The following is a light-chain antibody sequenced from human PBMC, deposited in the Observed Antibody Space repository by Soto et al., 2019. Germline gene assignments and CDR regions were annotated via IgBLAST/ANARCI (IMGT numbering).Light chain of an antibody. V-gene: IGLV6-57*01. CDR2: EDN. CDR3: QSYDATNLV. J-gene: IGLJ3*02. CDR1: SGSIASNY. Sequence: NFMLTQPHSVSESPGKTVIISCTRSSGSIASNYVQWYQQRPGSSPTTVIYEDNQRPSGVPDRFSGSIDSSSNSASLTISGLETEDEADYYCQSYDATNLVFGGGTKLTVL.